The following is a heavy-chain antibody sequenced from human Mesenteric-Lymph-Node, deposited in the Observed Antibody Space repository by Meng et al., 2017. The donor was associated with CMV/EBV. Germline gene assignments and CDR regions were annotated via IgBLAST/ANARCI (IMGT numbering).Heavy chain of an antibody. Sequence: GSLRLSCAVYGGSFSGSYWSWIRQPPGKGLEWIGEINESGSTNYNPSLKSRVTMSVDISQKHFYLKLSSVTAADTAVYYCARDEYTSNWSVDVWGQGTTVTVSS. V-gene: IGHV4-34*10. CDR2: INESGST. CDR1: GGSFSGSY. D-gene: IGHD6-13*01. J-gene: IGHJ6*02. CDR3: ARDEYTSNWSVDV.